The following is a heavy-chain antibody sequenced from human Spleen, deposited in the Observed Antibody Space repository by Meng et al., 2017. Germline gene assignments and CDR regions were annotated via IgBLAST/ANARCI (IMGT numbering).Heavy chain of an antibody. CDR1: GGTFSSYS. V-gene: IGHV1-69*02. J-gene: IGHJ4*02. Sequence: SVKVSCKASGGTFSSYSLAWVRQAPGQGLEWMGRIITIFGITHYSQKFQGRVTMTADKSTSTAYMELSSLRSDDTAVYYCARGSEFWKEWGQGTLVTVPQ. CDR2: IITIFGIT. D-gene: IGHD3-3*01. CDR3: ARGSEFWKE.